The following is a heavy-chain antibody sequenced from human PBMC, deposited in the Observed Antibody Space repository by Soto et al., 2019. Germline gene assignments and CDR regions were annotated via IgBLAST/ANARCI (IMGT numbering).Heavy chain of an antibody. CDR2: IWYDGSNK. CDR1: GFTFSSYG. CDR3: ASLAYSSSEGSHAFDI. J-gene: IGHJ3*02. V-gene: IGHV3-33*01. Sequence: QVQLVESGGGVVQPGRSLRLSCAASGFTFSSYGMHWVRQAPGKGLEWVAVIWYDGSNKYYADSVKGRFTISRDNSKNTLYLQMNSLRAEDTALYYCASLAYSSSEGSHAFDIWSQGTMVTVSS. D-gene: IGHD6-13*01.